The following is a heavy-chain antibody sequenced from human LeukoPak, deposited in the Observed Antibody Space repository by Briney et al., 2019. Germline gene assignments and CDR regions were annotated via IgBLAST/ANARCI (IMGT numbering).Heavy chain of an antibody. D-gene: IGHD3-16*01. CDR2: IRYEGSNK. Sequence: GGSLRLSCAASGFTFSSYGMHWVRQAPGKGLEWVAFIRYEGSNKYYADSVKGRFTISRDNAKNSLYLQMNSLRADDTAVYYCARGGLDYWGQGTLVTVSS. V-gene: IGHV3-30*02. CDR1: GFTFSSYG. CDR3: ARGGLDY. J-gene: IGHJ4*02.